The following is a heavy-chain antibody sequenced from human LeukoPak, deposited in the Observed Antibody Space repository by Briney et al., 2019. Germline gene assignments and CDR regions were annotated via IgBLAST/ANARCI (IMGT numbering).Heavy chain of an antibody. Sequence: GGSLRLSCAASGFTFSSYAMSWVRQAPGKGLEWVSSISSSSSYIYYADSVKGRFTISRDNAKNSLYLQMNSLRAEDTAVYYCARGGVYSSGWYVDYWGQGTLVTVSS. CDR3: ARGGVYSSGWYVDY. CDR1: GFTFSSYA. J-gene: IGHJ4*02. CDR2: ISSSSSYI. D-gene: IGHD6-19*01. V-gene: IGHV3-21*01.